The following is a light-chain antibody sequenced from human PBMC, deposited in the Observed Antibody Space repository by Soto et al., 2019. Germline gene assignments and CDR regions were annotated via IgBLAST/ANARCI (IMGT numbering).Light chain of an antibody. CDR1: QTVSSSY. CDR2: GAS. CDR3: QQYGSSPRT. J-gene: IGKJ1*01. Sequence: EIVLTQSPGTLSLSPEERATLSCRASQTVSSSYLAWYQQKPGQAPRLLIYGASSRATGIPDRFSGSGSGTDFTLTISRLEPEDFAVYYCQQYGSSPRTFGQGTKGDIK. V-gene: IGKV3-20*01.